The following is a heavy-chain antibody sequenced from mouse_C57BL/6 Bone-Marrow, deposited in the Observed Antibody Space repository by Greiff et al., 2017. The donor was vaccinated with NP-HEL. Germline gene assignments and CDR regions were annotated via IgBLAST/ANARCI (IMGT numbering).Heavy chain of an antibody. CDR1: GYTFTSYW. CDR3: ARGHIYYYGLWYFDV. Sequence: VQLQQPGAELVMPGASVKLSCKASGYTFTSYWMHWVKQRPGQGLEWIGEIDPSDSYTNYNQKFKGKSTLTVDKSSSTAYMQLSSLTSEDSAVYYCARGHIYYYGLWYFDVWGTGTTVTVSS. V-gene: IGHV1-69*01. D-gene: IGHD1-1*01. CDR2: IDPSDSYT. J-gene: IGHJ1*03.